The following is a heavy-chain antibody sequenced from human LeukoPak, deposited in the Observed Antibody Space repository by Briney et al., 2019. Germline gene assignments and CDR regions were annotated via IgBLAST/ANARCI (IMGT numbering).Heavy chain of an antibody. CDR2: IYTSGST. V-gene: IGHV4-61*02. Sequence: PSETLSLTCTVSGGSISSGSYYWSWTRQPAGKGLEWIGRIYTSGSTNYNPSLKSRVTMSVDTSKNQFSLKLSSVTAADTAVYYCARAKVLRFLEWWSDAFDIWGQGTMVTVSS. J-gene: IGHJ3*02. D-gene: IGHD3-3*01. CDR1: GGSISSGSYY. CDR3: ARAKVLRFLEWWSDAFDI.